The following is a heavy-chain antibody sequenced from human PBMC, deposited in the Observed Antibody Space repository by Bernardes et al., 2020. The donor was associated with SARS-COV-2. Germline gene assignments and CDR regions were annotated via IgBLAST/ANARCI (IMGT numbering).Heavy chain of an antibody. CDR1: GFTFNNYA. V-gene: IGHV3-30*03. Sequence: GGSLRLCCVASGFTFNNYAMHWVRQAPGRGLEWVALISYDGSLKYYVDSVKGRFTVSRDSSRNTLYLHLNSLRPEDSAVYFCARGLFFHLSAVNNYFDPWGQGGLVTVSS. CDR2: ISYDGSLK. CDR3: ARGLFFHLSAVNNYFDP. J-gene: IGHJ5*01. D-gene: IGHD3-22*01.